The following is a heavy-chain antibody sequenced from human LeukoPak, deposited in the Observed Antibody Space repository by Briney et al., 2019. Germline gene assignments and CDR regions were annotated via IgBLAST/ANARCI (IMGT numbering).Heavy chain of an antibody. CDR1: GFTVSSNY. Sequence: GGSLRLSCAASGFTVSSNYMSWVRQAPGKGLEWVSVIYSGGSTYYADSVKGRFTISRDNSKNTLYLQMNSLRAEDTAVYYCARTQGAPSYFDYWGQGTLVTVSS. CDR3: ARTQGAPSYFDY. J-gene: IGHJ4*02. CDR2: IYSGGST. D-gene: IGHD1-26*01. V-gene: IGHV3-53*01.